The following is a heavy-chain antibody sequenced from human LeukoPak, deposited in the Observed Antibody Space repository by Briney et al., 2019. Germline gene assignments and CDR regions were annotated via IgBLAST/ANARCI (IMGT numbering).Heavy chain of an antibody. V-gene: IGHV3-23*01. CDR3: AKGSGINHYHWIDP. D-gene: IGHD1-14*01. CDR1: EFSFSNYA. CDR2: ISGGGGST. J-gene: IGHJ5*02. Sequence: GGSLRLSCAASEFSFSNYAMNWVRQAPGKGLEWVSGISGGGGSTYYADSVKGRFTISRDNSKNTLYLQMDSLRAEDTALYYCAKGSGINHYHWIDPWGQGTLVTVSS.